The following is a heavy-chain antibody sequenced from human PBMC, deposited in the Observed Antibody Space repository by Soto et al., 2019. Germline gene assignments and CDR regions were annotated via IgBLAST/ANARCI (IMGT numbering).Heavy chain of an antibody. CDR2: IYWNEDK. V-gene: IGHV2-5*01. CDR3: AHTSGYYLTEYFQH. Sequence: QITLKESGPTLVKPTQTLTLTCTFSGFSLSTSGVGVGWIRQPPGKALEWLALIYWNEDKRYSPSLKSRLTITKETSKNQVVLTMTNMDLVDTATYYCAHTSGYYLTEYFQHWGQGTLVTVSS. D-gene: IGHD3-22*01. J-gene: IGHJ1*01. CDR1: GFSLSTSGVG.